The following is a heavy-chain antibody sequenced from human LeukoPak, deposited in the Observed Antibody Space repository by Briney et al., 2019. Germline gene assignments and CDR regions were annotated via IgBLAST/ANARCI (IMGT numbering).Heavy chain of an antibody. CDR1: GFTLSSHG. V-gene: IGHV3-23*01. CDR3: AKSATTVTSNFDY. J-gene: IGHJ4*02. CDR2: ISGSGGGT. Sequence: GGSLRLSCAASGFTLSSHGMSWVRQAPGKGMDWVSGISGSGGGTFYADSVRGRFTISRDNSKNTVYLQMNSLRAEDTAVYYCAKSATTVTSNFDYWGQGTLVTVSS. D-gene: IGHD4-17*01.